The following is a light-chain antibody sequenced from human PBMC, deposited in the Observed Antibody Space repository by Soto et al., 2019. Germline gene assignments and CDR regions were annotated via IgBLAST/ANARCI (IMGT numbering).Light chain of an antibody. J-gene: IGKJ1*01. Sequence: EILLTQSPAPLSFSPGEKDTLSCRASQRVSSYLAWYQQKPGQAPRLLIYDASNRATGIPARFSGSGSGTDFTLTISSLEPEDFAVYYCQQRSNWWTFGQGTKVDIK. V-gene: IGKV3-11*01. CDR3: QQRSNWWT. CDR1: QRVSSY. CDR2: DAS.